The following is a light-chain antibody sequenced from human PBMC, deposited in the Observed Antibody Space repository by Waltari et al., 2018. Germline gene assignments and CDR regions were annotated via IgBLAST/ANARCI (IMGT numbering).Light chain of an antibody. CDR3: SSYTTGSTLVV. CDR2: DVS. Sequence: QSALTQPASVSGSPGQSITISCTGTSSDVGGYDYVSWYQQHPCKAPKLMIYDVSNRPSGVSNRFSGSKSGNTASLTISGLQAEDEADYYCSSYTTGSTLVVFGGGTKLTVL. V-gene: IGLV2-14*03. CDR1: SSDVGGYDY. J-gene: IGLJ2*01.